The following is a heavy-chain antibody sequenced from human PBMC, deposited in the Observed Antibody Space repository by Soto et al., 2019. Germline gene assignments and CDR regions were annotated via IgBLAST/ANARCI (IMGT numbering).Heavy chain of an antibody. CDR1: GFTFSSYS. CDR2: ISSSSSYI. J-gene: IGHJ6*02. V-gene: IGHV3-21*01. Sequence: PGGSLRLSCAASGFTFSSYSMNWVRQAPGKGLEWVSSISSSSSYIYYADSVKGRFTISRDNAKNSLYLQMNSLRAEDTAVYYCAREYSSSHNGGMDVWGQGTTVTVSS. D-gene: IGHD6-6*01. CDR3: AREYSSSHNGGMDV.